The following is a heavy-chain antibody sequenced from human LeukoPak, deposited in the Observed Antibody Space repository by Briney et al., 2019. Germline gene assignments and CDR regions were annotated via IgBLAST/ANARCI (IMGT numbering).Heavy chain of an antibody. CDR3: ARDRTRAAGCAFDI. Sequence: GGSLRLSCAASGFTFSSYEMNRVRQAPGKGLEWVSYISSSGSTIYYADSVKGRFTISRDNAKNSLYLQMNSLRAEDTAVYYCARDRTRAAGCAFDIWGQGTMVTVSS. CDR1: GFTFSSYE. J-gene: IGHJ3*02. D-gene: IGHD6-13*01. CDR2: ISSSGSTI. V-gene: IGHV3-48*03.